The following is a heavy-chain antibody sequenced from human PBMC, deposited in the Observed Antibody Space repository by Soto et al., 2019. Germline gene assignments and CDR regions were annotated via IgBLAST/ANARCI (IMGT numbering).Heavy chain of an antibody. CDR3: AKDRSSSWTLDY. CDR2: ISYDGSSK. D-gene: IGHD6-13*01. V-gene: IGHV3-30*18. J-gene: IGHJ4*02. CDR1: GFTFSSYG. Sequence: QVQLVESGGGVVQPGRSLRLSCAASGFTFSSYGMHWVRQAPGKGLEWVAVISYDGSSKYHADSVKGRFTISRDTSKNTLYLQMNSLRAEDTAVYYCAKDRSSSWTLDYWGQGTLVIVSS.